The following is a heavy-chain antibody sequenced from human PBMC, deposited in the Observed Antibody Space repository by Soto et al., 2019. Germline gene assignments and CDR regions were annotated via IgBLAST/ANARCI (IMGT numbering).Heavy chain of an antibody. CDR2: INGRSNYK. D-gene: IGHD1-26*01. CDR3: VREDGVVRASSDFDS. Sequence: GGSLRLSCVASGFALTTYTMNWVRQAPGTGLEWVSSINGRSNYKYYSDSVKGRFTVSRDNAQNSLFLQMSRLGPEDTAVYYCVREDGVVRASSDFDSWGQGTLVTVSS. CDR1: GFALTTYT. V-gene: IGHV3-21*01. J-gene: IGHJ4*02.